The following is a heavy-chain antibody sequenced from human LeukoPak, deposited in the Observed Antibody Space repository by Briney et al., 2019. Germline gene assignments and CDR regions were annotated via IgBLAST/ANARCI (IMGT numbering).Heavy chain of an antibody. Sequence: GASVKVSCKASGYTFTGYYMHWVRQAPGQGLEWMGWIXXXSGGTNYAQKFQGRVTMTRDTSISTAYMELSRLRSDDTAVYYCARDLVGYYGSGSYPSDYWGQGTLVTVSS. CDR1: GYTFTGYY. CDR3: ARDLVGYYGSGSYPSDY. CDR2: IXXXSGGT. V-gene: IGHV1-2*02. D-gene: IGHD3-10*01. J-gene: IGHJ4*02.